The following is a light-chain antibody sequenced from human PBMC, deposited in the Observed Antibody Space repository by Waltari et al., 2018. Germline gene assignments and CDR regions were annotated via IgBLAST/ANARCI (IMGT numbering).Light chain of an antibody. V-gene: IGLV2-11*01. J-gene: IGLJ3*02. Sequence: QSALTQPRSVSGSPGQSVTISCTGTSRDVGAYNYVSWYQQHPGKAPKLMIYDVIKRPSGVPDRFSGSNSGNTAYLTISGLHAEDEADYCCCSYAGSYTWVFGGGTQLTVL. CDR3: CSYAGSYTWV. CDR1: SRDVGAYNY. CDR2: DVI.